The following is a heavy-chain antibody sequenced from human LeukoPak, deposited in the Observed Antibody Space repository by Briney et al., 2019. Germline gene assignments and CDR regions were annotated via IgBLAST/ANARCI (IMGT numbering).Heavy chain of an antibody. CDR1: GGSISSYY. CDR2: IYTSGST. Sequence: SETLSLTCTVSGGSISSYYWSWIRQPAGKGLEWIGRIYTSGSTNYNPSLKSRVTISVDTSKNQFSLKLSSVTAADTAVYYCARVYGSGSYILTYYFDYWGQGTLVTVSS. J-gene: IGHJ4*02. V-gene: IGHV4-4*07. CDR3: ARVYGSGSYILTYYFDY. D-gene: IGHD3-10*01.